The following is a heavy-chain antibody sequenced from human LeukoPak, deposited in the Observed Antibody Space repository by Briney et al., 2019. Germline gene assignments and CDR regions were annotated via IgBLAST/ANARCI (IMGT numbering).Heavy chain of an antibody. CDR2: INPNIGGT. CDR1: GYTFANYY. V-gene: IGHV1-2*02. CDR3: AREIGSGSFLDN. Sequence: ASVTVSCTASGYTFANYYMHWVGQAPGQGHEWMGWINPNIGGTNYAQKFQGSVTIPRDTSISTAYMELSRLRSDATAVYYCAREIGSGSFLDNWGQGTLVTVSS. D-gene: IGHD3-10*01. J-gene: IGHJ4*02.